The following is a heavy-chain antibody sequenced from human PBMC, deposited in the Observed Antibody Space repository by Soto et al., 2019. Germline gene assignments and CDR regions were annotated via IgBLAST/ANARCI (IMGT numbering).Heavy chain of an antibody. CDR3: ARRGIAAAGNFDY. J-gene: IGHJ4*02. V-gene: IGHV3-21*01. CDR2: ISSSSSYI. Sequence: GGSLRLSCAASGFTFSSYSMNWVRQAPGKGLEWVSSISSSSSYIYYADSVKGRFTISRDNAKNSLYLQMNSLRAEDTAVYYCARRGIAAAGNFDYWGQGTLVTVSS. D-gene: IGHD6-13*01. CDR1: GFTFSSYS.